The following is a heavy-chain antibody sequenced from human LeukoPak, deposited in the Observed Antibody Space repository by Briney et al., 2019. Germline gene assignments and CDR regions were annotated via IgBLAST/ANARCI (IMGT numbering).Heavy chain of an antibody. Sequence: AASVKVSAKPLEGPFSAITTSWVEQPPEQGLDGWGRIIPILGIANYAQKFQGRVTITADKSTSTAYMELSSLRSEDTAVYYCARVRYNWNYAHDYWGQGTLVTVSS. V-gene: IGHV1-69*02. D-gene: IGHD1-7*01. CDR1: EGPFSAIT. J-gene: IGHJ4*02. CDR3: ARVRYNWNYAHDY. CDR2: IIPILGIA.